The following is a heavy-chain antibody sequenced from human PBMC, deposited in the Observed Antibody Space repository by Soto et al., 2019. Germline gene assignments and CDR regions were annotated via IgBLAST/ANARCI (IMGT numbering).Heavy chain of an antibody. Sequence: SVKVSCKASGGTFSSYAISWVRQAPGQGLEWMGGIIPIFGTANYAQKFQGRVTITADESTSTAYMELSSLRSEDTAVYYCARLETGTSYYYYGMDVWGQGTTVTVSS. CDR2: IIPIFGTA. CDR3: ARLETGTSYYYYGMDV. CDR1: GGTFSSYA. V-gene: IGHV1-69*13. J-gene: IGHJ6*02. D-gene: IGHD1-1*01.